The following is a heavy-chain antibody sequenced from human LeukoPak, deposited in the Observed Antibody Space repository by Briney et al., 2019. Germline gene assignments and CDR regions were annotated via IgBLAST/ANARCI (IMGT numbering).Heavy chain of an antibody. CDR1: GFTFSSYA. J-gene: IGHJ4*02. CDR3: ARGFRRGYSYGYNFDY. Sequence: GGSLRLSCAASGFTFSSYAMSWVRQAPGKGLEWVSYISSSGSTIYYADSVKGRFTISRDNAKNSLYLQMNSLRAEDTAVYYCARGFRRGYSYGYNFDYWGQGTLVTVSS. CDR2: ISSSGSTI. D-gene: IGHD5-18*01. V-gene: IGHV3-48*04.